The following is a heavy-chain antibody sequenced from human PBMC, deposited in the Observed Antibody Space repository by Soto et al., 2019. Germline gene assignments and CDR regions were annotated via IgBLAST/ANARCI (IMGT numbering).Heavy chain of an antibody. CDR1: GGSISSSSYY. CDR2: IYYSGST. J-gene: IGHJ5*02. D-gene: IGHD5-18*01. CDR3: ARDGGYSYGYLPNDYGDYDYHFSWFDP. V-gene: IGHV4-39*02. Sequence: PSETLSLTCTVSGGSISSSSYYWGWIRQPPGKGLEWIGSIYYSGSTYYNPSLRSRVTISVDTSKNQFSLKLSSVTAADTAVYYCARDGGYSYGYLPNDYGDYDYHFSWFDPWGQGTLVTVSS.